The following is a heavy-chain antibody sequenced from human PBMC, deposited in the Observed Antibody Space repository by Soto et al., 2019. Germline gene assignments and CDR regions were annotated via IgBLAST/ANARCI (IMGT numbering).Heavy chain of an antibody. J-gene: IGHJ6*02. Sequence: QLQLQESGPGLVKPSETLSLICTVSGGSISSNSYFWGWIRQPPGKGLEWIGSFHYSGSTYYNPSLKSRGTISEDTSKNPCSLEMSPVTAADTAVYYCARHYYGSGSYNKIPYGMDVWGQGTTVTVSS. V-gene: IGHV4-39*01. CDR1: GGSISSNSYF. CDR2: FHYSGST. D-gene: IGHD3-10*01. CDR3: ARHYYGSGSYNKIPYGMDV.